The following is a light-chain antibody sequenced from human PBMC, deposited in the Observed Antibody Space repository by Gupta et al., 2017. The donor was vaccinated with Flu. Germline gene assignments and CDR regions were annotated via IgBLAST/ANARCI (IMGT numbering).Light chain of an antibody. CDR3: QQSYSTPRT. CDR2: AAS. CDR1: QSISSY. Sequence: PSSLSASVGDRVTITCRASQSISSYLNWYQQKPGKAPKLLSYAASSLQSGVPSRFSGSGSGTDFTLTISSLQPEDFATYYCQQSYSTPRTFGQGTKVEIK. J-gene: IGKJ1*01. V-gene: IGKV1-39*01.